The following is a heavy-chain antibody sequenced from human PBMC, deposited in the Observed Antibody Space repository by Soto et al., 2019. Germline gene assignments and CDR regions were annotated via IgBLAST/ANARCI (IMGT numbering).Heavy chain of an antibody. CDR2: INSGNGNT. D-gene: IGHD3-3*01. CDR1: GYTFTGYV. CDR3: ARGLTIFGVVIGY. Sequence: QVQLVQSGAEVKKPGASVKLSCKTSGYTFTGYVVDWVRQAPGQGLEWMGWINSGNGNTKYSEKFRGRVTITRDTSARTAYMELNSLTSEDTAVYYCARGLTIFGVVIGYWGQGTLVTVSS. J-gene: IGHJ4*02. V-gene: IGHV1-3*01.